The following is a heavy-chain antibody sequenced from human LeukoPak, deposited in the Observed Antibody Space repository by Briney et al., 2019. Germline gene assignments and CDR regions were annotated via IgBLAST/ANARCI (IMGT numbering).Heavy chain of an antibody. CDR1: GFTFGDYA. Sequence: QPGGSLRLSCTASGFTFGDYAMSWVRQAPGKGLEWVGFIRSKAYGGTTEYAASVKGRFTISRDDSKSIAYLQMNSLKTEDTAVYYCTRDRAWLPPWDIWGQGTMVTVSS. V-gene: IGHV3-49*04. J-gene: IGHJ3*02. D-gene: IGHD3-9*01. CDR3: TRDRAWLPPWDI. CDR2: IRSKAYGGTT.